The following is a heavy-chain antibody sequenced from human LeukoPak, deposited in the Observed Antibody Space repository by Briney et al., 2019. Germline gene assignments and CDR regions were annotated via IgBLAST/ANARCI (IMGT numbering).Heavy chain of an antibody. J-gene: IGHJ4*02. CDR1: GYTFTGYY. CDR2: INPSGGTT. CDR3: ARVRGYSLFDY. D-gene: IGHD5-18*01. V-gene: IGHV1-46*01. Sequence: GASVKVSCKASGYTFTGYYMHWVRQAPGQGLEWMGIINPSGGTTSYAQRFQDRVTMTRDTSTSTVYMELSSLRSEDTAVYFCARVRGYSLFDYWGQGILVTVSS.